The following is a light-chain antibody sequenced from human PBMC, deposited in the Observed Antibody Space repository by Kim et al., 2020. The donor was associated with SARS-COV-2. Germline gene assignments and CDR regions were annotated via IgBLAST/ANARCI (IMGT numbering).Light chain of an antibody. V-gene: IGLV3-1*01. CDR3: QAWDRGTVV. CDR1: KLGDIY. CDR2: QDN. J-gene: IGLJ2*01. Sequence: SVSPGQTATVTCSGDKLGDIYVSWYQLRPGQSPVLVIYQDNKRPSGIPERFSGSNSGNTANLTISGTQAMDEADYYCQAWDRGTVVFGGGTQLTVL.